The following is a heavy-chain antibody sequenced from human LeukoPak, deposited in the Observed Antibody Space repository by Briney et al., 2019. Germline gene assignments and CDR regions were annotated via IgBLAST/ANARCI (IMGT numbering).Heavy chain of an antibody. CDR1: GGSFSGHY. J-gene: IGHJ4*02. V-gene: IGHV4-34*01. Sequence: SETLSLTCAVYGGSFSGHYWSWIRQPPGKGLEWIGEINHSGSTNYNPSLKSRVTISVDTSKNQFSLKLSSVTAADTAVYYCARDLYGSGSYYDYWGQGTLVTVSS. CDR3: ARDLYGSGSYYDY. CDR2: INHSGST. D-gene: IGHD3-10*01.